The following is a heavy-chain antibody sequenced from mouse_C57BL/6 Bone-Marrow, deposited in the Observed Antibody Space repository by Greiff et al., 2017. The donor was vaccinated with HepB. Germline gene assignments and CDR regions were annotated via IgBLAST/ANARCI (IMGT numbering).Heavy chain of an antibody. CDR1: GYAFSSSW. V-gene: IGHV1-82*01. Sequence: QVQLQQSGPELVKPGASVKISCKASGYAFSSSWMNWVKQRPGKGLEWIGRIYPGDGDTNYNGKFKGKATLTADKSSSTAYMQLSSLTSEDSAVYFCASYYYYSSLCTMDYWYQGTSVTVSS. CDR3: ASYYYYSSLCTMDY. J-gene: IGHJ4*01. CDR2: IYPGDGDT. D-gene: IGHD1-1*01.